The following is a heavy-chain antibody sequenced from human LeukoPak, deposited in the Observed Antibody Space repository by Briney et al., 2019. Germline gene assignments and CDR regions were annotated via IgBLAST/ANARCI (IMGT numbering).Heavy chain of an antibody. CDR2: ISGSGGST. Sequence: GGSLRLSCAASGFTFSSYAMSWVRQAPGKGLEWVSTISGSGGSTYYADSVKGRFTISRDNSKNTLYLQMNSLRAEDTAVFYCAKDLRSKVAALDYWGQGTLVTVSS. CDR1: GFTFSSYA. J-gene: IGHJ4*02. CDR3: AKDLRSKVAALDY. D-gene: IGHD6-19*01. V-gene: IGHV3-23*01.